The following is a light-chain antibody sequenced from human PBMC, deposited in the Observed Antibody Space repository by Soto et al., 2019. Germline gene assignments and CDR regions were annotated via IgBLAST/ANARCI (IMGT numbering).Light chain of an antibody. CDR1: SSNIGAGYD. J-gene: IGLJ2*01. Sequence: QPVLTQPPSVSGAPRQRVTISCTGSSSNIGAGYDVHWYQQLPGTAPKLLIYGNIDRPSGVPDRFSGSKSGTSASLAITGLQAEDEADYYCQSYDSSLSVAVFGGGTKLTVL. CDR3: QSYDSSLSVAV. CDR2: GNI. V-gene: IGLV1-40*01.